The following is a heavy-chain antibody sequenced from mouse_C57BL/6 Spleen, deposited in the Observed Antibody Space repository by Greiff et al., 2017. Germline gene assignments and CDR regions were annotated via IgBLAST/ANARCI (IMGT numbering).Heavy chain of an antibody. J-gene: IGHJ2*01. CDR3: AGGGYDGYYFDY. CDR2: IYPGSGST. CDR1: GYTFTSYW. Sequence: QVQLQQPGAELVKPGASVKMSCKASGYTFTSYWITWVKQRPGQGLEWIGDIYPGSGSTNYNEKFKSKATLTVDKSSSTAYMQLSSLTSEDSAVYYCAGGGYDGYYFDYWGQGTTLTVSS. V-gene: IGHV1-55*01. D-gene: IGHD2-2*01.